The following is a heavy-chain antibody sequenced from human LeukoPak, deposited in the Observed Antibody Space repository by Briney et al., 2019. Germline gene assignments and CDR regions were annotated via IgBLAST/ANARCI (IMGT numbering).Heavy chain of an antibody. CDR3: ARAGTTNWFDP. D-gene: IGHD1-7*01. CDR1: VFTFSSYS. CDR2: ISSSSYI. J-gene: IGHJ5*02. Sequence: GGSLRLSCAASVFTFSSYSMNWVRQAPGKGLEWVSSISSSSYIYYADSVKGRFTISRDNAKNSLYLQMNSLRAEDTAVYYCARAGTTNWFDPWGQGTLVTVSS. V-gene: IGHV3-21*01.